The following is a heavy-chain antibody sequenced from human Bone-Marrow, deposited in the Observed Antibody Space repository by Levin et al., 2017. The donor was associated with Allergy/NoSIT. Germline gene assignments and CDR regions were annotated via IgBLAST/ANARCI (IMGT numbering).Heavy chain of an antibody. Sequence: GGSLRLSCAASGFTFSTYAMHWVRQAPGKGLEWVAVLSYDSKNKYYTDSVKGRFTISRDNSKNTLYLQMNSLRAEDTAVYYCARDFNWGYYFDYWGQGTLATVSS. D-gene: IGHD7-27*01. CDR1: GFTFSTYA. J-gene: IGHJ4*02. V-gene: IGHV3-30*04. CDR2: LSYDSKNK. CDR3: ARDFNWGYYFDY.